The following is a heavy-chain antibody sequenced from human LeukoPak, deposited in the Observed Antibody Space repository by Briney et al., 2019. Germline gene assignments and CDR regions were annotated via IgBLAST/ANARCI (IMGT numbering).Heavy chain of an antibody. V-gene: IGHV4-59*01. D-gene: IGHD3-22*01. CDR3: ARGAAYYDSSGYFFDI. CDR2: IYYSGST. CDR1: GGSISSYY. Sequence: SETLSLTCTVSGGSISSYYWSWIRQPPGKGLEWIGYIYYSGSTNYNPSLKSRATISVDTSKNQFSPKLSSVTAADTAVYYCARGAAYYDSSGYFFDIWGQGTMVTVSS. J-gene: IGHJ3*02.